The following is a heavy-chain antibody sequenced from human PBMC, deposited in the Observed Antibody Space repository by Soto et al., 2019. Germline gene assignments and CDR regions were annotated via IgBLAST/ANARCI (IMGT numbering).Heavy chain of an antibody. J-gene: IGHJ6*02. V-gene: IGHV5-51*01. Sequence: PGESLKISCKGSGYSFTSYWIGWVRQMPGKGLEWMGIIYPGDSDTRYSPSFQGQVTISADKSISTAYLQWSSLKASDTAMYYCARSTYYYDSSRYYDPSYYYGMDVRGQGIIVTVYS. CDR1: GYSFTSYW. CDR3: ARSTYYYDSSRYYDPSYYYGMDV. D-gene: IGHD3-22*01. CDR2: IYPGDSDT.